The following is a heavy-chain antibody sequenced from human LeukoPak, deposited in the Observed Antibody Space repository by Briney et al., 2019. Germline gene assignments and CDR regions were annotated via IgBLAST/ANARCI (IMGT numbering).Heavy chain of an antibody. CDR1: GGSINSLN. CDR3: VRRDNTGWNYFDY. V-gene: IGHV4-59*08. D-gene: IGHD6-19*01. CDR2: IYYKGST. Sequence: PSETLSLTCTVSGGSINSLNWSWIRQPPGKGLEWIGDIYYKGSTNYNPSLKSRVTISVDTSKNHLSLKLTSVLAADTAIYYCVRRDNTGWNYFDYWGQGILVTVSS. J-gene: IGHJ4*02.